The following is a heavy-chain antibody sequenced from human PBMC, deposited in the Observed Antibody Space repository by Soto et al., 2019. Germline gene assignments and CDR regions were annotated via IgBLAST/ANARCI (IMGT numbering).Heavy chain of an antibody. CDR2: VGGSDDDN. V-gene: IGHV3-23*01. CDR3: AKHTTSFNGVWAAFEM. D-gene: IGHD2-8*01. CDR1: RFTFSDYA. J-gene: IGHJ3*02. Sequence: EVQLLESGGGVVQPGGSLRLSCAASRFTFSDYAMSWVRPTPGKGLQWVAGVGGSDDDNHYADSVRGRCIVSRDNSKNTLYLQTNRLSCDDTAINYWAKHTTSFNGVWAAFEMWGQGTEVTFSS.